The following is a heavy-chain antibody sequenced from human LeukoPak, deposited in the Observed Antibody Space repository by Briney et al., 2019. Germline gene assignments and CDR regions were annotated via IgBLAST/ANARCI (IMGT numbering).Heavy chain of an antibody. CDR2: IRYDGSNK. V-gene: IGHV3-30*02. Sequence: PGGSLRLSCAASGFTFSSYGMHWVRQAPGKGLEWVAFIRYDGSNKYYADSVKGRFTISRDNSKNTLYLQMNSLRAEDTAVYYCAKKRGVYGDYVDYFDYWGQGTLVTVSS. CDR3: AKKRGVYGDYVDYFDY. D-gene: IGHD4-17*01. CDR1: GFTFSSYG. J-gene: IGHJ4*02.